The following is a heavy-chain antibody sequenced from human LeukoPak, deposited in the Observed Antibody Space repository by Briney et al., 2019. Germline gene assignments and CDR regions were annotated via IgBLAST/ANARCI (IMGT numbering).Heavy chain of an antibody. J-gene: IGHJ4*02. CDR1: GFTFGDYA. Sequence: GGSLRLSCTASGFTFGDYALSWVRQAPGKGLEWVGFIRSKPYGGTTEYAASVKGRFTISRDDSKSIAYLQMNSLKTEDTAVYYCTRERVAVAAYHFDYWGQGTLVTVSS. D-gene: IGHD6-19*01. V-gene: IGHV3-49*04. CDR2: IRSKPYGGTT. CDR3: TRERVAVAAYHFDY.